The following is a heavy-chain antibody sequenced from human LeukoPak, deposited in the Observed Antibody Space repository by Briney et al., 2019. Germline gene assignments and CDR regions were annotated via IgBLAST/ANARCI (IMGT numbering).Heavy chain of an antibody. CDR1: GGTFSSYA. V-gene: IGHV1-69*13. Sequence: GASVKVSCKASGGTFSSYAISWVRQAPGQGLEWMGGIIPIFGTANYAQKFQGRVTITADESTSTAYMELSSLRSEDTAVYYCARESSSWYLDAFDIWGLGTMVTVSS. D-gene: IGHD6-13*01. CDR2: IIPIFGTA. J-gene: IGHJ3*02. CDR3: ARESSSWYLDAFDI.